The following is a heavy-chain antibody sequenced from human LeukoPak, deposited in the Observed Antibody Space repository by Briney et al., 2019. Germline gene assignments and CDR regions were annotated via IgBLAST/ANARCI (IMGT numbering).Heavy chain of an antibody. CDR2: INPDNGGT. D-gene: IGHD5-12*01. Sequence: GASVKVSCKASGYTFTGYYMHWVRQAPGQGLEWMGWINPDNGGTNYAQKFQGRVTMTRDKSISTAYMELSRLRPDDTAVYYCARDPSNSGYDYLYYFDYWGQGTLVTVSS. CDR3: ARDPSNSGYDYLYYFDY. CDR1: GYTFTGYY. V-gene: IGHV1-2*02. J-gene: IGHJ4*02.